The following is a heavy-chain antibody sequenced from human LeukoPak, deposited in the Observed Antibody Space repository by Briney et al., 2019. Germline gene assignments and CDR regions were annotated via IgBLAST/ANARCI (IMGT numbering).Heavy chain of an antibody. CDR3: ARGQGSSSSPGYYYYMDV. CDR1: GGSISSYY. Sequence: TSETLSLTCTVSGGSISSYYWSWIRQPAGKGLEWIGRIYTSGSTNYNPSLKSRVTISVHTSKNQFSLKLSSVTAADTAVYYCARGQGSSSSPGYYYYMDVWGKGTTVTVSS. V-gene: IGHV4-4*07. CDR2: IYTSGST. J-gene: IGHJ6*03. D-gene: IGHD6-6*01.